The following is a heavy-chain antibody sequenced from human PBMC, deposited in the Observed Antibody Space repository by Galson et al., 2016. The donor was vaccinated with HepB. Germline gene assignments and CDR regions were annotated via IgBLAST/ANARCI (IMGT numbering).Heavy chain of an antibody. V-gene: IGHV4-59*01. D-gene: IGHD2-15*01. CDR1: GGSINNYY. Sequence: ETLSLTCTVAGGSINNYYWHWIRQPPGKGLEWVGFVGYNGDTRYNPSLRGRITISLDTPKNQFSLKLSSLTSADTAVYYCSREWSSFEFWGQGILVTVSS. J-gene: IGHJ4*02. CDR2: VGYNGDT. CDR3: SREWSSFEF.